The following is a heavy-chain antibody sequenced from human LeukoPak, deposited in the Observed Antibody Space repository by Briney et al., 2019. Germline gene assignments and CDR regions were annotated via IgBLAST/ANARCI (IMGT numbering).Heavy chain of an antibody. CDR1: GCTFTGYY. J-gene: IGHJ4*02. CDR2: INPNSGGT. V-gene: IGHV1-2*02. CDR3: ATATYYDFWSGYYRDY. Sequence: ASVKVSCKASGCTFTGYYLHWVRQAPGQGLEWMGWINPNSGGTKFAQKFQGRVTMTEDTSTDTAYMELSSLRSEDTAVYYCATATYYDFWSGYYRDYWGQGTLVTVSS. D-gene: IGHD3-3*01.